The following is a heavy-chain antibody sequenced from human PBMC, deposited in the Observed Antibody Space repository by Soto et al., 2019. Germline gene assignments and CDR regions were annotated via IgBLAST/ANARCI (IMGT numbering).Heavy chain of an antibody. CDR3: AKLYWNPRYFDY. CDR2: ITDSGGST. CDR1: GFTFTNVA. D-gene: IGHD1-1*01. J-gene: IGHJ4*02. Sequence: GSLRLSCXASGFTFTNVAMTWVRQAPGKGLEWVSTITDSGGSTDYADSVKGRFTISRDNSKSTLYLQMNNLRADDTAVYYCAKLYWNPRYFDYWGQGARVTVSS. V-gene: IGHV3-23*01.